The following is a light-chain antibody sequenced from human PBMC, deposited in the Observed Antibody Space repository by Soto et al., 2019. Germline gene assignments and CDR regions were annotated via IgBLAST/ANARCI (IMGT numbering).Light chain of an antibody. CDR3: SSFAGGGNPVL. Sequence: QSALTQPPSASGSLGQSVTISCTGTSSDVGGYNYVSRHQQHPGKAPKVMIYEVTKRPPGVPDRFSGSKSGNTASLTVSGLQAEDEADYYCSSFAGGGNPVLLGGGTKLTV. V-gene: IGLV2-8*01. CDR2: EVT. CDR1: SSDVGGYNY. J-gene: IGLJ2*01.